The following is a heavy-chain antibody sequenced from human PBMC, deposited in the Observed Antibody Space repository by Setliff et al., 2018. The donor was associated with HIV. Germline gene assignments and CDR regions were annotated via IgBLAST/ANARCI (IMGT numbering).Heavy chain of an antibody. V-gene: IGHV4-39*01. CDR2: VYFSGTT. D-gene: IGHD6-13*01. J-gene: IGHJ4*02. Sequence: SETLSLTCTVSGDSISGSSYYWGWIRQSPGRELEWLGSVYFSGTTYYNPSLKSRVKVSVNMSQNQFSLKVTSVTAADMAVYYCARQYSSSSAHFEYWGQGALVTVSS. CDR3: ARQYSSSSAHFEY. CDR1: GDSISGSSYY.